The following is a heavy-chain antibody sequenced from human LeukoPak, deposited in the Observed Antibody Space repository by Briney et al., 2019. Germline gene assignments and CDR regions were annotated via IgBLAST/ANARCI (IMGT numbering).Heavy chain of an antibody. CDR2: INPNTGDT. J-gene: IGHJ4*02. V-gene: IGHV1-2*02. CDR1: GYTFIGYY. Sequence: ASVKVSCKASGYTFIGYYMHWVRQAPGQGLEWMGWINPNTGDTSYAQKFQGRVSMTRDMSITTAYMELSSLKSDDTAVIYCVRVHDSGSAGGVWGQGTPVTVSS. D-gene: IGHD1-26*01. CDR3: VRVHDSGSAGGV.